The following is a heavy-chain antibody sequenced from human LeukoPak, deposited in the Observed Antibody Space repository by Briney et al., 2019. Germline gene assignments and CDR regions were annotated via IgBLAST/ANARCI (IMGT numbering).Heavy chain of an antibody. CDR1: GFTFSTYA. Sequence: GGSLRLSCAASGFTFSTYAMNWVRQAPGKGLEWVSAIRGSGAKTYYADFVKGRFTISRDNSKNTLYLQMNSLRAEDTAVYYCAKEYSGSFSPFPSYFDYWGQGTLVTVSS. CDR3: AKEYSGSFSPFPSYFDY. J-gene: IGHJ4*02. D-gene: IGHD1-26*01. V-gene: IGHV3-23*01. CDR2: IRGSGAKT.